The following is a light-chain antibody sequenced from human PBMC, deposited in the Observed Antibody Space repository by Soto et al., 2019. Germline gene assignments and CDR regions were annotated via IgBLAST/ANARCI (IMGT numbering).Light chain of an antibody. CDR1: QSISNW. CDR3: QEYSSDSPRT. Sequence: DIQMTQSPSTLSASVGDRVTITCRASQSISNWLAWYQQKPGKAPKLLIYDASSLESGVPSRFSGSGSGTEFTLSISSLQPDDFATYYCQEYSSDSPRTFGQGTHVEIK. J-gene: IGKJ1*01. CDR2: DAS. V-gene: IGKV1-5*01.